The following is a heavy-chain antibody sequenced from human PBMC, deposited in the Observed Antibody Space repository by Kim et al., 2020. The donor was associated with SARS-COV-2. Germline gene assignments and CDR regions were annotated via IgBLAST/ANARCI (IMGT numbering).Heavy chain of an antibody. V-gene: IGHV3-21*01. D-gene: IGHD1-26*01. J-gene: IGHJ3*02. Sequence: VKGRFTISRDNAKNSLNLQMNSLGAEDTAVYYCARDFGIVGATLQAFDIWGQGTMVTVSS. CDR3: ARDFGIVGATLQAFDI.